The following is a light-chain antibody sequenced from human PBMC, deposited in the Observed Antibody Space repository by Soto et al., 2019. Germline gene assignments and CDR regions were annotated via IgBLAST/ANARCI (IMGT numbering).Light chain of an antibody. V-gene: IGKV1-33*01. CDR3: QQCDDFIT. Sequence: DIQMTQSPSSLSASVGDRVTITCQASQDIKNYLNWYQQKPGKAPKLLIYEASNLETGVPSRFSGSGSGRSFTFTISSLQPDALATYYCQQCDDFITFGGGTRIEIK. CDR2: EAS. CDR1: QDIKNY. J-gene: IGKJ4*01.